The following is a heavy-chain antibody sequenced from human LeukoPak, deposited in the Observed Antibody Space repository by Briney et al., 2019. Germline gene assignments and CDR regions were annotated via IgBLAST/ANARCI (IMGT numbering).Heavy chain of an antibody. J-gene: IGHJ3*02. CDR2: MNPNSGNT. Sequence: ASVKVPCKASGYTFTSYDINWVRQATGQGLEWMGWMNPNSGNTGYAQKFQGRVTITRNTSISTAYMELSSLRSEDTAVYYCARGSGSYYAFDIWGQGTMVTVSS. CDR3: ARGSGSYYAFDI. D-gene: IGHD1-26*01. CDR1: GYTFTSYD. V-gene: IGHV1-8*03.